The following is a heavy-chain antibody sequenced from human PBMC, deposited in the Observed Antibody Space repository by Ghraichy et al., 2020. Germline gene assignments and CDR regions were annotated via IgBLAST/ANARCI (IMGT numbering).Heavy chain of an antibody. CDR1: GGSISSGSYY. J-gene: IGHJ6*03. CDR2: IYTSGST. V-gene: IGHV4-61*02. Sequence: TLSLTCTVSGGSISSGSYYWSWIRQPAGKGLEWIGRIYTSGSTNYNPSLKSRVTMSVDTSKNQFSLKLSSVTAADTAVYYCARGTTGGTYYYYYYMDVWGKGTTVTVSS. CDR3: ARGTTGGTYYYYYYMDV. D-gene: IGHD1-1*01.